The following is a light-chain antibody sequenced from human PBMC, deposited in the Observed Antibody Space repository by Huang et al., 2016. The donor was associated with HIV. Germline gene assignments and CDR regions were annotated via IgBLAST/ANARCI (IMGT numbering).Light chain of an antibody. Sequence: EIVMTQSPATLSVSPGERATLSCRASQSVRSNLAWYQQKPGQAPRLLIYGASTRATGIPARFSGSGSGTEFTLTISSLQSEDFAVYYCQQYNNWPPATFGPGTKVDIK. J-gene: IGKJ3*01. CDR1: QSVRSN. CDR2: GAS. CDR3: QQYNNWPPAT. V-gene: IGKV3-15*01.